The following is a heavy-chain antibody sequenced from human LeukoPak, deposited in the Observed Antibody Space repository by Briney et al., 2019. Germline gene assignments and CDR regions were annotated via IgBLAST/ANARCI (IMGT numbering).Heavy chain of an antibody. CDR3: ARDVPLRHQLRVLCDY. Sequence: SDTLSLTCTVSGGSISNNSYYWGWLRQPPGKEREGMGSIYYSWCAYYHPSLKSRVTISVDTSKNQCSLKPSSVTAADTAVYYCARDVPLRHQLRVLCDYWGQGTLVTVSP. D-gene: IGHD3-3*01. CDR2: IYYSWCA. V-gene: IGHV4-39*07. J-gene: IGHJ4*02. CDR1: GGSISNNSYY.